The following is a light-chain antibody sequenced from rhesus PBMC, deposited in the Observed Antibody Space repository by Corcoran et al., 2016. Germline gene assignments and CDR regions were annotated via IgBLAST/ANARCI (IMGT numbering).Light chain of an antibody. J-gene: IGKJ3*01. CDR3: QQYNSAPFT. Sequence: DIQMTQSPSSLSASVGDRVTITCRASQGISSWLAWYQQKPGKAPKLLIYKASSLQSGVPSWFSGSGSGPDFTLTISSLQPENFAPYYCQQYNSAPFTFGPGTKLDIK. V-gene: IGKV1-21*01. CDR1: QGISSW. CDR2: KAS.